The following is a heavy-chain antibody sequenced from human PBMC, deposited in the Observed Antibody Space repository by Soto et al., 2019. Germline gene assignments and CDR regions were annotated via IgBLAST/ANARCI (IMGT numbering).Heavy chain of an antibody. J-gene: IGHJ4*02. D-gene: IGHD3-22*01. CDR2: ISTYNGNT. Sequence: QVQLVQSGAEVKKPGASVKVSCKASGYTFITYGVSWVRQAPGQGLDWLGWISTYNGNTRYAERLQGRVTMTTDTTTNTAYMELRILRSDDTVVYYCARGPTDYYDNSSNYSLDYWCQGALVTVSS. CDR1: GYTFITYG. V-gene: IGHV1-18*01. CDR3: ARGPTDYYDNSSNYSLDY.